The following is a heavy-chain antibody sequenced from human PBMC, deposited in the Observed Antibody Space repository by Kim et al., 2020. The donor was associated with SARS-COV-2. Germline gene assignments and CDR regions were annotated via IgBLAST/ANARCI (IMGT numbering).Heavy chain of an antibody. D-gene: IGHD1-1*01. CDR3: ARDLEGFDY. CDR2: GGAT. Sequence: GGATTYARNFRGRVTMTRDTSTSTAYMERSRLTPDDTAMYYCARDLEGFDYWGQGALVTVSS. V-gene: IGHV1-46*01. J-gene: IGHJ4*02.